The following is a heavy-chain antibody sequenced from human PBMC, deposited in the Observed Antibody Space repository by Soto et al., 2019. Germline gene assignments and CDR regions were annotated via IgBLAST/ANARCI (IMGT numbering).Heavy chain of an antibody. CDR2: ISWNSGSI. Sequence: GGSLRLSCAASGFTFEDYAMHWVRQAPGKGLEWVSSISWNSGSIGYADSVKGRFTISRDNARTSLYLQMNSLRAEDTALYYCAKGTSGWSNTFDYWGQGTLVTVSS. D-gene: IGHD6-19*01. CDR1: GFTFEDYA. CDR3: AKGTSGWSNTFDY. V-gene: IGHV3-9*01. J-gene: IGHJ4*02.